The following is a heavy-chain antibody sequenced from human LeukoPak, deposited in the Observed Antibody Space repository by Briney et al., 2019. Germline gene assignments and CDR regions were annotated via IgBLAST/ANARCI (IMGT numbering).Heavy chain of an antibody. CDR3: ARSMRVSYFDY. CDR2: IYYSGST. D-gene: IGHD3-10*01. J-gene: IGHJ4*02. CDR1: GGSISSYY. V-gene: IGHV4-59*01. Sequence: SETLSLTCTVSGGSISSYYWSWVRQPPGKGLEWIGYIYYSGSTNYNPSLKSRVTISVDTSKNQFSLKLSSVTAADTAVYYCARSMRVSYFDYWGQGTLVTVSS.